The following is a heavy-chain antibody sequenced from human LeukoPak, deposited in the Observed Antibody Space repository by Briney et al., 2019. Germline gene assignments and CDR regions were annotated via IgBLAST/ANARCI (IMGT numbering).Heavy chain of an antibody. CDR1: GFTFSSYA. CDR3: AKDIRVGASGGFDY. J-gene: IGHJ4*02. D-gene: IGHD1-26*01. CDR2: ISGSGGST. Sequence: GGSLRLSCAASGFTFSSYAMSWVRQAPGKGLEWVSAISGSGGSTYYADSVKGRFTISRDNSKNSLYLQMNSLRTEDTALYYCAKDIRVGASGGFDYWGQGTLVTVSS. V-gene: IGHV3-23*01.